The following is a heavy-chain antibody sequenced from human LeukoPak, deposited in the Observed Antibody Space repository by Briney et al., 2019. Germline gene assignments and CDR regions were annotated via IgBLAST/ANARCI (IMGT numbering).Heavy chain of an antibody. Sequence: GGSLRLSCTASGFTFDDYAMHWVRQAPGKGLEWVSTISSGGDSTYYADSVKGRFTISRDNSKNTLSLQMNGLRADDTAVYYCAKSHSVQYRGYFDSWGQGILVTVSS. D-gene: IGHD1-1*01. CDR3: AKSHSVQYRGYFDS. CDR2: ISSGGDST. J-gene: IGHJ4*02. CDR1: GFTFDDYA. V-gene: IGHV3-23*01.